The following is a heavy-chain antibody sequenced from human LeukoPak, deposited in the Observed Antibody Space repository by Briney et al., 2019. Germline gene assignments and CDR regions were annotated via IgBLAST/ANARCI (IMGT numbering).Heavy chain of an antibody. D-gene: IGHD3-22*01. Sequence: ASVKVSFKASGGTFISYAISWVRQAPGQGLEWMGGIIPIFGTENYAEKFQGRVTITTDESTSTAYMELSSLRSEDTAVYYCAAYYYDSSGYQGAYNWFDPWGQGTLVTVSS. CDR1: GGTFISYA. J-gene: IGHJ5*02. V-gene: IGHV1-69*05. CDR3: AAYYYDSSGYQGAYNWFDP. CDR2: IIPIFGTE.